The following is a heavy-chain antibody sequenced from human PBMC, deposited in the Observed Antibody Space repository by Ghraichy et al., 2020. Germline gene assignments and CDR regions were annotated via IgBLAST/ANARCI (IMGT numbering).Heavy chain of an antibody. CDR2: IYYSGST. J-gene: IGHJ4*02. V-gene: IGHV4-59*01. D-gene: IGHD6-19*01. Sequence: SETLSLTCTVSGDSISSYYWSWIRQPPGKGLEWIGYIYYSGSTNYNPSLKSRVTISVDTSKNQFSLKLSSVTAADTAVYYCARTSPIAVAAHYFDYWGQGTLVTVSP. CDR3: ARTSPIAVAAHYFDY. CDR1: GDSISSYY.